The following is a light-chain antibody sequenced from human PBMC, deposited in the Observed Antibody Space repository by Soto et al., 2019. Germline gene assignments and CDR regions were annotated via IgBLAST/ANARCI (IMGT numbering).Light chain of an antibody. J-gene: IGKJ1*01. CDR2: GAS. Sequence: EIVLTQSPGTLSLSPGERATLSCRASQSVTNSFLAWYQQKPGQAPRLLIYGASTRASGIPDRISGSGSGTDFTFTISRLEPEDFAVYYCQQYGSSPRTFGQGTKVEIK. CDR1: QSVTNSF. V-gene: IGKV3-20*01. CDR3: QQYGSSPRT.